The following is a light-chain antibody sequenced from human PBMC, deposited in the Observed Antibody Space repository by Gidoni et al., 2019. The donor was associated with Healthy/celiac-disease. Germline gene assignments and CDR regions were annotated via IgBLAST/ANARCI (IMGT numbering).Light chain of an antibody. CDR3: QQRYSTPLT. V-gene: IGKV1-39*01. Sequence: DIQMTHSPSSLSASVGDRVTITCRARQSISSYLKWYQQKPGKAPKLLIYAASSLQRWVPSRFRGRGSWTEFTLTLRRLQPEDFATYFCQQRYSTPLTFGGGTKVEIK. CDR1: QSISSY. CDR2: AAS. J-gene: IGKJ4*01.